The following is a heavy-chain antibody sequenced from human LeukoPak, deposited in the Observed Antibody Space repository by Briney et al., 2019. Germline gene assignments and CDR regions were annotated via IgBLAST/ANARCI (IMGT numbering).Heavy chain of an antibody. J-gene: IGHJ4*02. CDR3: ARDPNTYYYGSGSYPDY. D-gene: IGHD3-10*01. CDR1: GFTFSSYA. CDR2: ISYDGSNK. Sequence: GGSLRLSCAASGFTFSSYAMYWVRQAPGKGLEWVAVISYDGSNKYYADSVKGRFTISRDNSKNTLYLQMNSLRAEDTAVYYCARDPNTYYYGSGSYPDYWGQGTLVTVSS. V-gene: IGHV3-30-3*01.